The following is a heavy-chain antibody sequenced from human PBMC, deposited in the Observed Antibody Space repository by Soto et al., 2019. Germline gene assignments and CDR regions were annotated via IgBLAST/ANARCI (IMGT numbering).Heavy chain of an antibody. J-gene: IGHJ4*02. CDR2: IWYDGSNK. CDR1: GFTFSSYG. V-gene: IGHV3-33*01. D-gene: IGHD4-17*01. CDR3: ARSLMTTVVTPFGY. Sequence: QVQLVESGGGVVQPGRSLRLSCAASGFTFSSYGMHWVRQAPGKGLEWVAVIWYDGSNKYYADSVKGRFTISRDNSKNTLYLQMNSLRAEVTAVYYCARSLMTTVVTPFGYWGQGTLVTVSS.